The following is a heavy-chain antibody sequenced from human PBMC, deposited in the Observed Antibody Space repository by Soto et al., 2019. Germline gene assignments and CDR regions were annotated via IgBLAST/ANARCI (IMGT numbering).Heavy chain of an antibody. J-gene: IGHJ4*02. D-gene: IGHD6-19*01. Sequence: GGSLRLSCADSLFAFRNVNWVLQAPGKGPEWVSVINSGGDTTYYADSVKGRFTMSRDNSRNTLFLQMNSLRVDDTGVYYCAKESSGWYDADFDYWGQGIQVTVSS. CDR1: LFAFRN. CDR2: INSGGDTT. V-gene: IGHV3-23*01. CDR3: AKESSGWYDADFDY.